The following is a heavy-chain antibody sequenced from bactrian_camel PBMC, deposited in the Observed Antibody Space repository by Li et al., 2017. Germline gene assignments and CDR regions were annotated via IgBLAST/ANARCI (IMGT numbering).Heavy chain of an antibody. CDR2: INNDGART. Sequence: VQLVESGGGLVQPGGSLRLSCAASGFAFAENDMIWVRQGPGKGLEWVSDINNDGARTYYADSVKGRFTISRDDAKNTLYLQTDSLNTEDTAVYYCVTGDGNYWGQGTQVTVST. D-gene: IGHD5*01. CDR1: GFAFAEND. CDR3: VTGDGNY. V-gene: IGHV3S40*01. J-gene: IGHJ4*01.